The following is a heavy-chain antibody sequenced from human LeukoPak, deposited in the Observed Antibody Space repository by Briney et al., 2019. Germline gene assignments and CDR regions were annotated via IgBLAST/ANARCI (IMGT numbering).Heavy chain of an antibody. CDR2: MYHTGSS. V-gene: IGHV4-4*02. D-gene: IGHD4-17*01. CDR1: GDSISGTNW. Sequence: ASETLSLTCAVSGDSISGTNWWSWVRQSPGKGLEWIGEMYHTGSSNYNPSLKSRVTISVDKSKNQFSLRLSSVTAADTAVYYCSRLYGDYGWFDPWGQGTLATVSS. J-gene: IGHJ5*02. CDR3: SRLYGDYGWFDP.